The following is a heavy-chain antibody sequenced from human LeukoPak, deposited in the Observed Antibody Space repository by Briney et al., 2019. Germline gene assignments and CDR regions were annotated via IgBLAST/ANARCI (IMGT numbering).Heavy chain of an antibody. CDR1: GFTFSSYG. CDR2: IRYDGSNK. CDR3: AKGIQLWLRIGAFDI. V-gene: IGHV3-30*02. J-gene: IGHJ3*02. D-gene: IGHD5-18*01. Sequence: GGSLRLSCAASGFTFSSYGMHWVRQAPGKGLEGVTFIRYDGSNKYYADSVKGRFTISRDNSKDTLYLQMNSLRAEDTAVYYCAKGIQLWLRIGAFDIWGQGTMVTVSS.